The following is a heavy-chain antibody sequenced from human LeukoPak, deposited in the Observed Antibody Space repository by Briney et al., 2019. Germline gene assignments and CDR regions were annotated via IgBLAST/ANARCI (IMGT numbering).Heavy chain of an antibody. J-gene: IGHJ5*02. CDR3: VKRELYIVATT. CDR2: ISPGGSP. D-gene: IGHD5-12*01. CDR1: GFTFDDYA. V-gene: IGHV3-23*01. Sequence: GGSLRLSCAASGFTFDDYAMHRVRQAPGKGLEWVSAISPGGSPYYADSVKGRFTISRDNSKNTLYLQMNSLRAEDTAVYYCVKRELYIVATTWGQGTLVTVSS.